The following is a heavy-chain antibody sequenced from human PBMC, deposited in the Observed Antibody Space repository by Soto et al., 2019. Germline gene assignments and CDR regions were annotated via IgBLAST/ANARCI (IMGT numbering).Heavy chain of an antibody. CDR1: GYTFTGYY. Sequence: ASVKVSCKASGYTFTGYYMHWVRQAPGQGLEWMGWINPNSGGTNYAQKFQGWVTMTRDTSISTAYMELSRLRSDDTAVYYCARGRQLVPGRTFDYWGQGTLVTVSS. CDR2: INPNSGGT. D-gene: IGHD6-13*01. CDR3: ARGRQLVPGRTFDY. V-gene: IGHV1-2*04. J-gene: IGHJ4*02.